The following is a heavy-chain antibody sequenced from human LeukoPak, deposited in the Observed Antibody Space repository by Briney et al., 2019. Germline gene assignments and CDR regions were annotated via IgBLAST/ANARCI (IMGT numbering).Heavy chain of an antibody. Sequence: SETLSLTCAVYGGSFSVSGYYWTWIRQPPGKGLEWIGYIYYSGSTYYNPSLKSRVTISVDTSKNQFSLKLSSVTAADTAVYYCARAHYDYVWGSYRPYWYFDLWGRGTLVTVSS. CDR1: GGSFSVSGYY. CDR2: IYYSGST. J-gene: IGHJ2*01. V-gene: IGHV4-30-4*08. CDR3: ARAHYDYVWGSYRPYWYFDL. D-gene: IGHD3-16*02.